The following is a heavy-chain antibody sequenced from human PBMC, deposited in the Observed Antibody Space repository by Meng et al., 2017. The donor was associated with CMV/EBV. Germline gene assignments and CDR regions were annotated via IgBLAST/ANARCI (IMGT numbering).Heavy chain of an antibody. D-gene: IGHD6-13*01. CDR1: GGSISSYY. V-gene: IGHV4-59*01. Sequence: SETLSLTCTVSGGSISSYYWSWIRQPPGKGLEWIGYIYYSGSTNYNPSLKSRVTISVDTSKNQFSLKLSSVTAADTAVYYCARRIAAAGFYYGMDVWGQGTTVTVS. J-gene: IGHJ6*02. CDR2: IYYSGST. CDR3: ARRIAAAGFYYGMDV.